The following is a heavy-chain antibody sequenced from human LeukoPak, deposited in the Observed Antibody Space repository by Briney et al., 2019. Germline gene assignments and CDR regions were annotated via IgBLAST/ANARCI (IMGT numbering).Heavy chain of an antibody. CDR2: INHSGST. CDR1: GGSFSGYY. Sequence: SETLSLTCAVYGGSFSGYYWSWIRQPPGKGLEWIGEINHSGSTNYNPSLKSRVTISVDTSKDQFSLKLSSGTAADTAVYYCARHRSGTRDFDYWGPGTLVTVSS. V-gene: IGHV4-34*01. D-gene: IGHD1-26*01. J-gene: IGHJ4*02. CDR3: ARHRSGTRDFDY.